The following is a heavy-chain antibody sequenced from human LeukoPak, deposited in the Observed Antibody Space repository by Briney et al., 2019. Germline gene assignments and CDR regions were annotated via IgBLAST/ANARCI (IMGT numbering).Heavy chain of an antibody. J-gene: IGHJ5*02. CDR3: ARGGGGSGSRGRTRNWFDP. D-gene: IGHD3-10*01. V-gene: IGHV4-34*01. CDR2: INHSGST. Sequence: SETLSLTCAVYGGSFSGYHWSWIRQPPGKGLEWIGEINHSGSTNYNPSLKSRVTISVDTSKNQFSLKLSSVTAADTAVYYCARGGGGSGSRGRTRNWFDPWGQGTLVTVSS. CDR1: GGSFSGYH.